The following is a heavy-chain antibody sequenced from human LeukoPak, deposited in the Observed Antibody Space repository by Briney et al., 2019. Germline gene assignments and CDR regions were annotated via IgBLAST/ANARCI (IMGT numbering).Heavy chain of an antibody. CDR2: LCTTGST. Sequence: PSETLSLTCTVSGGAISRWCWSWLRQPAGKGLEWIGRLCTTGSTNYSPSLKSRVTMSVDTSKNQFSLNLISVTAADTAVYYCATGAGDFDHWGQGILVTVSS. CDR3: ATGAGDFDH. V-gene: IGHV4-4*07. D-gene: IGHD1-14*01. CDR1: GGAISRWC. J-gene: IGHJ4*02.